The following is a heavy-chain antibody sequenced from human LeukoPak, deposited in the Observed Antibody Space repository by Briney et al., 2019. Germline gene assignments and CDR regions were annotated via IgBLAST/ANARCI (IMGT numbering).Heavy chain of an antibody. V-gene: IGHV1-69*05. CDR1: GGTFSSYA. Sequence: SVKVSCKASGGTFSSYAISWVRQAPGQGLEWMGGIIPIFGTANYAQKFQGRVTITTDESTSTAYMELSSLRSEDTAVYYCASSSYSGSYYFGEDAFDIWGQGTMVTVSS. D-gene: IGHD1-26*01. CDR2: IIPIFGTA. CDR3: ASSSYSGSYYFGEDAFDI. J-gene: IGHJ3*02.